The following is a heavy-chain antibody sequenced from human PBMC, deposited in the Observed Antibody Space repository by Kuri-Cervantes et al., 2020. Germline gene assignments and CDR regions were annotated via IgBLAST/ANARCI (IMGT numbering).Heavy chain of an antibody. CDR3: ARGYSSGWSRGWGDFDY. J-gene: IGHJ4*02. CDR1: GFTFNSYA. Sequence: GESLKISCAASGFTFNSYAMSWVRQAPGKGLEWVSTLSISGSNTYYAVSGKGRFTISRDNSKNTIYLQMNSLRAEDTAVYYCARGYSSGWSRGWGDFDYWGKETLVTVSS. V-gene: IGHV3-23*01. CDR2: LSISGSNT. D-gene: IGHD6-19*01.